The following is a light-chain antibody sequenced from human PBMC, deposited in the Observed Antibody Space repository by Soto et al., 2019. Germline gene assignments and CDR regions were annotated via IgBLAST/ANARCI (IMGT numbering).Light chain of an antibody. CDR2: WAS. CDR1: QSVLDRSNNKNY. V-gene: IGKV4-1*01. Sequence: DIVMTQSPDSLAVSLGERAIINCKSSQSVLDRSNNKNYLTWYQQKPGQPPKPLIYWASTREFGVPDRFSGSRSGTDFTLTISILQAEDVSLYYCQQYYAIPRTFGQGTNVEIK. CDR3: QQYYAIPRT. J-gene: IGKJ1*01.